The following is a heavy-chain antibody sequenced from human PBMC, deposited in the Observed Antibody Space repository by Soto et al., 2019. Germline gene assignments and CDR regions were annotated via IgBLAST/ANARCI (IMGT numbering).Heavy chain of an antibody. Sequence: QLQLQESGPGLVKPSETLSLTCSVSGGSISSSSYYWGWIRQPPGKGLEWIGNIYYHVSTYYNPSLKSRVSISVDTSKNQFSLKLSSVTAADTAVYYCATTGGGPDYYDMDVWGQGTTVTVSS. CDR3: ATTGGGPDYYDMDV. CDR1: GGSISSSSYY. D-gene: IGHD4-17*01. CDR2: IYYHVST. J-gene: IGHJ6*02. V-gene: IGHV4-39*01.